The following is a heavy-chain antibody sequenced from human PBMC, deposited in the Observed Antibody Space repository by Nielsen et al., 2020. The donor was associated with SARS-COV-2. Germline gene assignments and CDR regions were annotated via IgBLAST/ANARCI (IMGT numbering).Heavy chain of an antibody. V-gene: IGHV4-39*01. J-gene: IGHJ1*01. D-gene: IGHD1-1*01. CDR3: AEGPTVQPFHH. Sequence: SDTLSLPCSVSGGSITDSHYYWGWIRQPPGKGLEWIGSVYYTGLTYYAPSLKSRVTISADSSKNQLSLKLNSVTAADTAVYFCAEGPTVQPFHHWGQGTLVYVSS. CDR2: VYYTGLT. CDR1: GGSITDSHYY.